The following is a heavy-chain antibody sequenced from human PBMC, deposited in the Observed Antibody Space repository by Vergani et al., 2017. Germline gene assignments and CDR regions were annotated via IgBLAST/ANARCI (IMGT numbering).Heavy chain of an antibody. CDR2: ISYDGSNK. J-gene: IGHJ4*02. CDR3: ARDRGPNSGYDFGXFDY. V-gene: IGHV3-30-3*01. Sequence: QVQLVESGGGVVQPGRSLRLSCAASGFTFSSYAMHWVRQAPGKGLEWVAVISYDGSNKYYADSVKGRFTISRDNSKNTLYLQMNSRRAEDTAVYYCARDRGPNSGYDFGXFDYWGQGTLVTVSS. D-gene: IGHD5-12*01. CDR1: GFTFSSYA.